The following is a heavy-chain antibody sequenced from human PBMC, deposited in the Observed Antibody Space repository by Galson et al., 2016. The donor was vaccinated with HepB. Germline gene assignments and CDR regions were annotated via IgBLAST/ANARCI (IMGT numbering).Heavy chain of an antibody. CDR2: IWSDGSNK. Sequence: SLRLSCAASGFNFNNYGMHWVRQAPGKGLEWVSLIWSDGSNKYYADSVKGRFTISRDNSKNTLYLQMSSLSAEDTAVYFCAKDSSGSYLGGYYFDYWGQGALVTVSS. CDR1: GFNFNNYG. V-gene: IGHV3-30*02. J-gene: IGHJ4*02. D-gene: IGHD1-26*01. CDR3: AKDSSGSYLGGYYFDY.